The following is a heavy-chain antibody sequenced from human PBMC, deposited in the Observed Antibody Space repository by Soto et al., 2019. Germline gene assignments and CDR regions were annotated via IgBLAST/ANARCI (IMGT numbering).Heavy chain of an antibody. CDR2: ISGSGGST. J-gene: IGHJ4*02. D-gene: IGHD3-3*01. CDR3: GKDMLPLNDFWSGYYAGSLIFDY. V-gene: IGHV3-23*01. CDR1: GFTFSSYA. Sequence: GGSLRLSCAASGFTFSSYAMSWVRQAPGKGLEWVSAISGSGGSTYYADSVKGRFTISRDNSKNTLYLQMNSLRAEDTAVYYCGKDMLPLNDFWSGYYAGSLIFDYWGQGTLVTVSS.